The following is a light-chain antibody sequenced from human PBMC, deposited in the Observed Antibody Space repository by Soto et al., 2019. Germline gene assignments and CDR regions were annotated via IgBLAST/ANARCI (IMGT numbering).Light chain of an antibody. Sequence: QSALTHPASVSGSPGQSITSSCTGTSSDVGSYNLVSWYQQHPGKAPKLMIYEVSKRPSGVSNRFSGSKSGNTASLTISGLQAEDEADYYCCSYAGSSTYVFGTGTKVTVL. CDR2: EVS. CDR3: CSYAGSSTYV. V-gene: IGLV2-23*02. CDR1: SSDVGSYNL. J-gene: IGLJ1*01.